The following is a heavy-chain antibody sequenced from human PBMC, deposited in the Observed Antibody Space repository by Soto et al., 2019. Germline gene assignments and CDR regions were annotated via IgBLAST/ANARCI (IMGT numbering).Heavy chain of an antibody. D-gene: IGHD3-10*01. V-gene: IGHV3-11*01. CDR1: GFSFSDSY. Sequence: XGSLRLSCAASGFSFSDSYMSWIRQAPGKGLEWVSYISRGGSVIYYADSVKGRFTISRDDAKNSLYLQMNSLRAEDTAIYYCASDSHAVDLGYWGQGTLVTVSS. J-gene: IGHJ4*02. CDR3: ASDSHAVDLGY. CDR2: ISRGGSVI.